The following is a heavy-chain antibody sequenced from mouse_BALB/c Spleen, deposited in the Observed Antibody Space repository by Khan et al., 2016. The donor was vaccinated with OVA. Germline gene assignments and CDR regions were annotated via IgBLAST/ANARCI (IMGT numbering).Heavy chain of an antibody. J-gene: IGHJ2*01. CDR1: GFSLTSDC. D-gene: IGHD1-3*01. V-gene: IGHV2-9*02. CDR2: ILAGGST. CDR3: DSLEDI. Sequence: VQLVESGPGLVAPSQSLSITCTVTGFSLTSDCVHWVRQPLGKSLVWRVVILAGGSTNYNSASMSRLSISKGNSQRQVFLKMYSMQPEETAMYYCDSLEDIWGQGTTLTVSS.